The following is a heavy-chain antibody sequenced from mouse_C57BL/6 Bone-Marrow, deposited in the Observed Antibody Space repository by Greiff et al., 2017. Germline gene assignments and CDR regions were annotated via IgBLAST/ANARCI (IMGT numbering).Heavy chain of an antibody. CDR1: GFNIKDDY. Sequence: EVQLQQSGAELVRPGASVKLSCTASGFNIKDDYMHWVKQRPEQGLEWIGWIDPENGDTEYASKFQGKATITADTSSNTAYLQLSILTSEDTAVYYCTVDGYFLFDYWGQGTTLTVSS. CDR2: IDPENGDT. D-gene: IGHD2-3*01. CDR3: TVDGYFLFDY. J-gene: IGHJ2*01. V-gene: IGHV14-4*01.